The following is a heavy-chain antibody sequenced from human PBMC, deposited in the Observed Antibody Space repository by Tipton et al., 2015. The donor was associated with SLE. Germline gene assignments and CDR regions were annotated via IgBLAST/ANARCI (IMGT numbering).Heavy chain of an antibody. CDR3: ARDDSGAYCGGDCGGYFDL. CDR1: GGSISSSSYY. J-gene: IGHJ2*01. V-gene: IGHV4-39*07. D-gene: IGHD2-21*01. Sequence: LRLSCTVSGGSISSSSYYWGWIRQPPGKGLEWIGSIYYSGSTYYNPSLKSRVTISVDTSKNQFSLKLSSVTAADTAVYYCARDDSGAYCGGDCGGYFDLWGRGTLVTVSS. CDR2: IYYSGST.